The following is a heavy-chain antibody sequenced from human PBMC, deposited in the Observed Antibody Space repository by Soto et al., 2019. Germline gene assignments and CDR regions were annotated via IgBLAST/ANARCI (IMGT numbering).Heavy chain of an antibody. CDR2: FSGGGGGT. J-gene: IGHJ4*02. D-gene: IGHD4-17*01. Sequence: GGSLRLSCAASGFGFSIYGLSWVRQAPGKGLKWISAFSGGGGGTDYAASVKGRFTISRDDSQTTLFLQMSSLRADDTAVYYCAKHMTPYGPRALDSWGPGTLVNVPS. CDR3: AKHMTPYGPRALDS. V-gene: IGHV3-23*01. CDR1: GFGFSIYG.